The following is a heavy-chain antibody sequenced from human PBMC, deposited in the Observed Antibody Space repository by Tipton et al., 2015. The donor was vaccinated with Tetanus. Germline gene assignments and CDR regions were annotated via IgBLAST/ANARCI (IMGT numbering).Heavy chain of an antibody. CDR1: GDSISSGGYY. D-gene: IGHD1-26*01. CDR2: IFSGRTT. CDR3: ARDRHPYRISGAFRGNDALDI. V-gene: IGHV4-31*03. Sequence: TLSLTCTVAGDSISSGGYYWNWVRQNPGKGLEWLGYIFSGRTTFYSPSLNGRVSMSLDTSKNLFALRLASVTAADTAVYYCARDRHPYRISGAFRGNDALDIWGPGALVTVSS. J-gene: IGHJ3*02.